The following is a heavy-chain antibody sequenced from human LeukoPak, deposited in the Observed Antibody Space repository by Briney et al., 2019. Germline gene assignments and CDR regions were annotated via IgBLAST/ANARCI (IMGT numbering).Heavy chain of an antibody. Sequence: GRSLRLSCAASGFTFSSYAMHWVRRAPGKGLEWVAVISYDGSNKYYADSVKGRFTISRDNSKNTLYLQMNSLRAEDTAVYYCAREYYDFWSGYSFGAHDYWGQGNLVTVSS. CDR1: GFTFSSYA. V-gene: IGHV3-30*01. D-gene: IGHD3-3*01. J-gene: IGHJ4*02. CDR2: ISYDGSNK. CDR3: AREYYDFWSGYSFGAHDY.